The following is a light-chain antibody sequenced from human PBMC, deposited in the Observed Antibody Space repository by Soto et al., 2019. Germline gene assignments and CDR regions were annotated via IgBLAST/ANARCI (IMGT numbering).Light chain of an antibody. Sequence: QAVVTQSPSASASLGASVKLTCTLSSGPNYAITWHQQQPEKGPRYLMKVDNDGSHIKGDGIPDRFSGSSSGADRYRTISSLQSEDEADYYCQTWGTGNWVFGGGTKLTVL. J-gene: IGLJ3*02. CDR3: QTWGTGNWV. V-gene: IGLV4-69*01. CDR1: SGPNYA. CDR2: VDNDGSH.